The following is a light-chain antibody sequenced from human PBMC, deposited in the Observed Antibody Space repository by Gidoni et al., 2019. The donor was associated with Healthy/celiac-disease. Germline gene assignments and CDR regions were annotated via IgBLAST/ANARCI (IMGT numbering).Light chain of an antibody. Sequence: DIQMTQSPSSLSASVGDRVTITCRARQSISSYLNWYQQKPGKAPKPLIYAASSLQSGVPSRFSGSGSGTDFTLTISSLQPEDFATYYCQQSYSTLLLTFGGGTKVEIK. CDR2: AAS. V-gene: IGKV1-39*01. CDR1: QSISSY. CDR3: QQSYSTLLLT. J-gene: IGKJ4*01.